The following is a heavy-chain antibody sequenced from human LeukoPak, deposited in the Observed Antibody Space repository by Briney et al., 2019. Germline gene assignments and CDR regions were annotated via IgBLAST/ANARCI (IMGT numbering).Heavy chain of an antibody. D-gene: IGHD6-6*01. CDR2: IYYSGST. CDR3: ARASAVVNNWFDP. V-gene: IGHV4-59*01. CDR1: GGSICSYY. Sequence: SETLSLTYTVSGGSICSYYWSWIRQPPGKGLEWIGYIYYSGSTNYNPSLKSRVTISVDTSKNQFSLKLSSVTAADTAVYYCARASAVVNNWFDPWGQGTLVTVSS. J-gene: IGHJ5*02.